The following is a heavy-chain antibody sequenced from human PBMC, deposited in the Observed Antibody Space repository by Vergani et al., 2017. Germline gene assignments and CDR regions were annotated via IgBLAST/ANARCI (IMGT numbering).Heavy chain of an antibody. J-gene: IGHJ4*02. CDR3: GTGSDNYN. CDR2: IKTTGDST. Sequence: EVQLLQSEGAVVPPGGSLRLSCVASGFTFSIHAMSWVRPGHGQGLAWVSSIKTTGDSTHYTDSLKGRFTIPRDNSMDTLYLQMNSLRVEDTAVYYCGTGSDNYNWGQGTLLTFSS. V-gene: IGHV3-23*01. D-gene: IGHD5-24*01. CDR1: GFTFSIHA.